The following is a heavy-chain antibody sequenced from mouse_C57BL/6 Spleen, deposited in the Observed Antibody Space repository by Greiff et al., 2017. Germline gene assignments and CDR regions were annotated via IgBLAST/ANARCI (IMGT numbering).Heavy chain of an antibody. J-gene: IGHJ2*01. V-gene: IGHV1-52*01. CDR2: IDPSDSET. CDR3: ARGRENYDYDFDD. D-gene: IGHD2-4*01. CDR1: GYTFTSYW. Sequence: QVQLQQPGAELVRPGSSVKLSCKASGYTFTSYWMHWVKQRPIQGLEWIGNIDPSDSETHYNQKFKDKATLTVDKSSSTAYMQLSSLTSEDSAVYYCARGRENYDYDFDDWGQGTTLTVSS.